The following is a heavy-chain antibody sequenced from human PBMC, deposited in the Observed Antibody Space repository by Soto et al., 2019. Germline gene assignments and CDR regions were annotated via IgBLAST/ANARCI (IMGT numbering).Heavy chain of an antibody. CDR3: ARGYDYIWGSGFDY. V-gene: IGHV3-33*01. CDR1: GFTFSSYG. Sequence: GGSLRLSCAASGFTFSSYGMHWVRQAPGKGLEWVAVIWYDGSNKYYADSVKGRFTISRDNSKNTLYLQMNSLRAEDTAVYYCARGYDYIWGSGFDYWGQGTLVTVSS. D-gene: IGHD3-16*01. CDR2: IWYDGSNK. J-gene: IGHJ4*02.